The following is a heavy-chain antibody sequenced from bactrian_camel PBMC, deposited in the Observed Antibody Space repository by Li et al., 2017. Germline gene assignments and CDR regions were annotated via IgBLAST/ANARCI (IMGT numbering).Heavy chain of an antibody. CDR3: VAGRPKYNGMRTSADFDY. J-gene: IGHJ6*01. CDR1: PDTVIRLC. CDR2: INGDGAT. Sequence: VQLVESGGGSVQAGGSLKLSCQTSPDTVIRLCMAWFRQVPGKEREWVASINGDGATRNSDSMKGRFTISFDNAKNTLFLQMNSLKPEDTATYYCVAGRPKYNGMRTSADFDYWGQGTQVTVS. V-gene: IGHV3S42*01. D-gene: IGHD7*01.